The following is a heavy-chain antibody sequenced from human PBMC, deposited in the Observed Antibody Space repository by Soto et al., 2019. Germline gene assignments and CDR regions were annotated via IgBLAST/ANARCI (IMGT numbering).Heavy chain of an antibody. V-gene: IGHV1-69*06. D-gene: IGHD6-19*01. CDR1: GGTFSSYA. Sequence: QVQLVQSGAEVKNPGSSVKVSCKASGGTFSSYAISWVRQAPGQGLEWMGGIIPIFGTANYAQKFQGRATITADKSTSTAYMELSSLISEDTAVYYCARDLVAVAGRGYWGQGTLVTVSS. CDR3: ARDLVAVAGRGY. CDR2: IIPIFGTA. J-gene: IGHJ4*02.